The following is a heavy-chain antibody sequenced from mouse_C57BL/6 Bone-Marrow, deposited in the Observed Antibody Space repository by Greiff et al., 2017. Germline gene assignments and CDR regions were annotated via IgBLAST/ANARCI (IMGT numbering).Heavy chain of an antibody. Sequence: EVQVVESGGDLVKPGGSLKLSCAASGFTFSSYGMSWVRQTPDKRLEWVATISSGGSYTYYPDSVKGRFTISRDNAKNTLYLQMSSLKSEDTAMYYCARNVTSPLYYFDYWGQGTTLTVSS. V-gene: IGHV5-6*01. J-gene: IGHJ2*01. D-gene: IGHD2-12*01. CDR1: GFTFSSYG. CDR3: ARNVTSPLYYFDY. CDR2: ISSGGSYT.